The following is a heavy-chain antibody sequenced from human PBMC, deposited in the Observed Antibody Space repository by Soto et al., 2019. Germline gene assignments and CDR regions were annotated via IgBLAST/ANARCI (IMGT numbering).Heavy chain of an antibody. V-gene: IGHV3-15*01. CDR1: GFTFSNAW. Sequence: GESLKISCAASGFTFSNAWMSWVRQAPGKGLEWVGRIKSKTDGGTTDYAAPVKGRFTISRDDSKNTLYLQMNSLKTEDTAVYYCTKSKDLEPFVYDYYGMDVWGQGTTVTVSS. D-gene: IGHD1-1*01. CDR3: TKSKDLEPFVYDYYGMDV. J-gene: IGHJ6*02. CDR2: IKSKTDGGTT.